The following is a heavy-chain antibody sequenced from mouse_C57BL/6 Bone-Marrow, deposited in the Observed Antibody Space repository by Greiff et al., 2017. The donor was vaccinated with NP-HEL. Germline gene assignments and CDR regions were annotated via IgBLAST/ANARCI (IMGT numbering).Heavy chain of an antibody. CDR1: GFSFNTYA. V-gene: IGHV10-1*01. J-gene: IGHJ4*01. Sequence: EVMLVESGGGLVQPKGSLKLSCAASGFSFNTYAMNWVRQAPGKGLEWVARIRSKSNNYATYYADSVKDRFTISRDDSESMLYLQMNNLKTEDTAMYYCVRHGPITVVAGGAMDYWGQGTSVTVSS. CDR3: VRHGPITVVAGGAMDY. CDR2: IRSKSNNYAT. D-gene: IGHD1-1*01.